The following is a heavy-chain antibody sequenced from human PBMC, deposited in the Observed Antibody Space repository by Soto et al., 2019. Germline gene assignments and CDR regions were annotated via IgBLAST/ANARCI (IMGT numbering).Heavy chain of an antibody. CDR2: LIPYNGDT. CDR3: VRDASSGYRGWWDP. Sequence: QVQLVQSGVEVKKPGASVKVSCKASGYTFTSYGISCVRQAPGQGLEWMGLLIPYNGDTIYAQKFQGRVILITDTATSTAYMELGSLRSDDTAVYYCVRDASSGYRGWWDPWGQGTLVTVSS. D-gene: IGHD5-18*01. J-gene: IGHJ5*02. CDR1: GYTFTSYG. V-gene: IGHV1-18*01.